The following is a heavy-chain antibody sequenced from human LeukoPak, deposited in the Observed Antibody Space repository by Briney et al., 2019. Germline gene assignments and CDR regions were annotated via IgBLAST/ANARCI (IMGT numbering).Heavy chain of an antibody. J-gene: IGHJ4*02. CDR1: GFSFSTYS. CDR3: AKDLEDTAMPGDYFDY. V-gene: IGHV3-7*01. Sequence: GGSLRLSCEPSGFSFSTYSMNWVRQAPGKGLEWVASINHNGNVNYYVDSVKGRFTISRDNSKNTLYLQMNSLRAEDTAVYYCAKDLEDTAMPGDYFDYWGQGTLVTVSS. D-gene: IGHD5-18*01. CDR2: INHNGNVN.